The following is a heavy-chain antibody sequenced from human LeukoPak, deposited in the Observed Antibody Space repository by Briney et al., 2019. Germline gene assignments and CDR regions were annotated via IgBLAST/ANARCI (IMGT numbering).Heavy chain of an antibody. CDR2: IYTSGST. Sequence: PSETLSLTCSVSGGSISGGSYYWSWIRQPAGKGLEWIGRIYTSGSTNYNPSLKSRVTISVDTSKNQFSLKLSSVTAADTAVYYCARDRSGSYDWYFDLWGRGTLVTVSS. V-gene: IGHV4-61*02. CDR1: GGSISGGSYY. D-gene: IGHD1-26*01. CDR3: ARDRSGSYDWYFDL. J-gene: IGHJ2*01.